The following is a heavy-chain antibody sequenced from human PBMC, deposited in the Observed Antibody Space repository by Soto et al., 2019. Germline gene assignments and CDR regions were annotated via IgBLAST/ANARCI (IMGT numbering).Heavy chain of an antibody. J-gene: IGHJ4*01. CDR1: GGSISSSSYY. CDR3: ARDVYYGGFSLGY. V-gene: IGHV4-39*02. CDR2: IYYSGIT. Sequence: SETLSLTCTVSGGSISSSSYYWGWIRQPPGRGLEWIGRIYYSGITYYNPSLKSRVTISVDTSKNQLSLKIRSVTAADTAVYFCARDVYYGGFSLGYWGHGILVTVSS. D-gene: IGHD3-10*01.